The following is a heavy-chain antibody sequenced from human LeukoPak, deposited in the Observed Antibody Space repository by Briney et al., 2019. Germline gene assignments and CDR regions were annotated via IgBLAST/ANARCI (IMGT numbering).Heavy chain of an antibody. CDR1: GFTFSSYA. V-gene: IGHV3-30-3*01. D-gene: IGHD6-6*01. CDR3: ARAPPYSSASWGYYGMDV. CDR2: ISYDGSNK. Sequence: PGRSLRLSCAASGFTFSSYAMHWVCQAPGKGLEWVAVISYDGSNKYYADSVKGRFTISRDNSKNTLYLQMNSLRAEDTAVYYCARAPPYSSASWGYYGMDVWGQGTTVTVSS. J-gene: IGHJ6*02.